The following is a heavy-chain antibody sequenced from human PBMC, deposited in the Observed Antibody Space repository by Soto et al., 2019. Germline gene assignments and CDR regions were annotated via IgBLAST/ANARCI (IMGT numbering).Heavy chain of an antibody. D-gene: IGHD3-22*01. V-gene: IGHV1-2*02. CDR2: INPNSGGT. Sequence: LRQAPGQGPEWMGWINPNSGGTKYAQKFQGRVTMTRDTSVSTAYMELSRLRSDDTAVYYCARDTNYYDSSGYYSPYYFDYWGQGTLVTVSS. CDR3: ARDTNYYDSSGYYSPYYFDY. J-gene: IGHJ4*02.